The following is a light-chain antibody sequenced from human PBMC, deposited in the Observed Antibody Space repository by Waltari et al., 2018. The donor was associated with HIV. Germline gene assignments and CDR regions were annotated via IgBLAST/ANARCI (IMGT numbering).Light chain of an antibody. Sequence: QSALTQPASVSGSPGQSITISCTGTSNDLGRYDLVSWYQHQPGRAPKLIIYYVTKWPSGGSHRFSGSKSGATASLTISGLQAEDEADYYCCSYAGITTWVFGGGTKVTVL. CDR2: YVT. J-gene: IGLJ3*02. CDR3: CSYAGITTWV. CDR1: SNDLGRYDL. V-gene: IGLV2-23*02.